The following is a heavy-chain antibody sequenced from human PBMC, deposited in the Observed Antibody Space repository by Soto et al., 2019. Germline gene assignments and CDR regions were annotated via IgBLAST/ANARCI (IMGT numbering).Heavy chain of an antibody. D-gene: IGHD2-15*01. CDR2: VSIGGST. J-gene: IGHJ4*02. Sequence: DVQLLESGGGLVQPEGSLRLSCPASGFTFSSYAMGWARQGPGKGLEWVVVVSIGGSTHYADSVRGRFTISRDNSKNTLSMRMNSQTAGDTAVYFCAKRRGAGGHFGSWGQGALVTVSS. CDR3: AKRRGAGGHFGS. CDR1: GFTFSSYA. V-gene: IGHV3-23*01.